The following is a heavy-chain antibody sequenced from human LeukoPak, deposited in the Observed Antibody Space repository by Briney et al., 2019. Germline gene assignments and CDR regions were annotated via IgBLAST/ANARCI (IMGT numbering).Heavy chain of an antibody. J-gene: IGHJ3*02. V-gene: IGHV4-34*01. CDR1: GGSISSFY. CDR2: INHSGST. D-gene: IGHD2-8*01. CDR3: ARGPCTDI. Sequence: SETLSLTCTVSGGSISSFYWSWIRQPPGKGLEWIGEINHSGSTNYNPSLKSRVTISVDTSKNQFSLKLSSVTAADTAVYYCARGPCTDIWGQGTMVTVSS.